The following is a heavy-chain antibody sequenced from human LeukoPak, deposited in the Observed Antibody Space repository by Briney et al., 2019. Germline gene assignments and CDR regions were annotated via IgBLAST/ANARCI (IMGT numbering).Heavy chain of an antibody. Sequence: PGGSLRLSCVSTGFTFSSYWMHWVRQDPRKGLVWVSRINGDGSNINYAGSVSGRFTISRENAKNSLYLQMNSLRAEDTPVYYCARDPTQWLRYGYFDYWGQGSLVTVSS. CDR2: INGDGSNI. CDR3: ARDPTQWLRYGYFDY. V-gene: IGHV3-74*01. D-gene: IGHD5-12*01. J-gene: IGHJ4*02. CDR1: GFTFSSYW.